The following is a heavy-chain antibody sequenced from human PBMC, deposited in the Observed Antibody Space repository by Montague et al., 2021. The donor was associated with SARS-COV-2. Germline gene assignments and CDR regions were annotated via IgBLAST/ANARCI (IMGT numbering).Heavy chain of an antibody. J-gene: IGHJ3*02. D-gene: IGHD5-12*01. CDR1: GGSTSSNNYY. V-gene: IGHV4-39*02. Sequence: SETLSLTCTVSGGSTSSNNYYWDWIRQPPGKGLEWIGSIYDSGSTYYNPSLKGRVTISVDTSKNHFSLKLNSVTAADTAVYYCARRGRKLLPVATTIGGFDIWGQGTMVTVSS. CDR2: IYDSGST. CDR3: ARRGRKLLPVATTIGGFDI.